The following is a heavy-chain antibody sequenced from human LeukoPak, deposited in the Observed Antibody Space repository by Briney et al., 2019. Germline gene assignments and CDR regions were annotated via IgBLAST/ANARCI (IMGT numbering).Heavy chain of an antibody. V-gene: IGHV3-66*01. J-gene: IGHJ4*02. CDR2: IYSGGST. CDR3: ARDHSSGYVDY. CDR1: GFTVSSNY. Sequence: GGSLSLSCAASGFTVSSNYMSWVRQAPGKGLEWVSVIYSGGSTYYADSVKGRFTISRDNSKNTLYLQMNSLRAEDTAVYYCARDHSSGYVDYWGQGTLVTVSS. D-gene: IGHD3-22*01.